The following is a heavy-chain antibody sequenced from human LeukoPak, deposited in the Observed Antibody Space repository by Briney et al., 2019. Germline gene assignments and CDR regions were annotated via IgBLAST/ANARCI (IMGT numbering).Heavy chain of an antibody. CDR3: AKDLSYSTDWPYFDS. J-gene: IGHJ4*02. CDR2: ISYDGSNK. CDR1: GFTFSSYG. D-gene: IGHD6-19*01. Sequence: GGSLRLSCAASGFTFSSYGMHWVRQAPGKGLEWVAVISYDGSNKYYADSVKGRFTISRDNSKNTLYLQLNSLRAEDTAVYYCAKDLSYSTDWPYFDSWGQGTLVTVSS. V-gene: IGHV3-30*18.